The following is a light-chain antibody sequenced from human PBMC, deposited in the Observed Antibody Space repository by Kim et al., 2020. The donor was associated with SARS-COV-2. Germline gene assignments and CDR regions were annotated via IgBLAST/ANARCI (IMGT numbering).Light chain of an antibody. CDR3: HVWDSTSDRVV. J-gene: IGLJ2*01. CDR1: NIGNQI. CDR2: YDS. V-gene: IGLV3-21*01. Sequence: SYELTQPPSVSVAPGQTASITCGGHNIGNQIVHWYQQKPGQAPVLVIYYDSDRHSGIPERFSGSTSGNTATLTINRVEVGDEADYYFHVWDSTSDRVV.